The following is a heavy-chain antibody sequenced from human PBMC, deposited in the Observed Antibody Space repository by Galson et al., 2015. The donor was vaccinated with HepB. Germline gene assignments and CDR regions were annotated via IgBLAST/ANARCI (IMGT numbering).Heavy chain of an antibody. CDR3: ASRSPSLATKYYYYYGMDV. D-gene: IGHD5-24*01. V-gene: IGHV1-8*01. CDR1: GYTFTSYA. Sequence: SVKLSCKASGYTFTSYAINWVRQATGQGLEWMGWMNPNSGNTGYAQKFQGSVTMTRNTSIGTAYMELSSLRSEDTAVYYCASRSPSLATKYYYYYGMDVWGQGTTVTVSS. J-gene: IGHJ6*02. CDR2: MNPNSGNT.